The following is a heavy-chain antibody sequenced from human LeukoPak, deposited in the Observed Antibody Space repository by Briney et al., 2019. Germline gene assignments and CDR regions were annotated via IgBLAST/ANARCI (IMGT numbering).Heavy chain of an antibody. J-gene: IGHJ5*02. CDR2: IIPIFGTA. V-gene: IGHV1-69*01. CDR1: GGTFSSSA. CDR3: ARTSLPSIAAPAFDP. D-gene: IGHD6-6*01. Sequence: SVKVSCKASGGTFSSSAISWVRQAPGQGLEWMGGIIPIFGTANYAQKFQSSVTITADESTSTAYRKLTSLKTGNTAVYYCARTSLPSIAAPAFDPWGQGTLVTVSS.